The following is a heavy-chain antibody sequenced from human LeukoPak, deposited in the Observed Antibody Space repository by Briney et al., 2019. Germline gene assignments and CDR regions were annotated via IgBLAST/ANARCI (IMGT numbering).Heavy chain of an antibody. D-gene: IGHD1-1*01. V-gene: IGHV1-8*01. CDR3: SKKGQADDDGKPD. J-gene: IGHJ4*02. CDR2: MNPNSGNT. CDR1: GYTFTSYD. Sequence: ASVKVSCKASGYTFTSYDINWVRQATGQGLEWMGWMNPNSGNTGYAQKVQGRVTMTRNTSISTAYMELSSLRSEDTAVYYCSKKGQADDDGKPDWGQGTLVTVSP.